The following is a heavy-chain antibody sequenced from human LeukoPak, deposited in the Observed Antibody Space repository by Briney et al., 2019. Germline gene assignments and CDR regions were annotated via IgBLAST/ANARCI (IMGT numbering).Heavy chain of an antibody. J-gene: IGHJ5*02. V-gene: IGHV4-39*01. Sequence: SETLSLTCTVSGGSISSSSYYWGWIRQPPGKGLEWIGSIYYSGSTYYNPSLKSRVTISVDTSKNQFSLKPSSVTAADTAVYYCARQITMVRGVTVTDWFDPWGQGTLVTDSS. CDR2: IYYSGST. CDR1: GGSISSSSYY. CDR3: ARQITMVRGVTVTDWFDP. D-gene: IGHD3-10*01.